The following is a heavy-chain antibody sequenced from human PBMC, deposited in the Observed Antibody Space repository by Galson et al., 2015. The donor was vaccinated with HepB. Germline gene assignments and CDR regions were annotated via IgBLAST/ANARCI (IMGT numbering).Heavy chain of an antibody. J-gene: IGHJ4*02. D-gene: IGHD5-18*01. Sequence: SLRLSCAASGFTFSSYSMNWVRQAPGKGLEWVSSISSSSSYIYYADSVKGRFTISRDNAKNSLYLQMNSLRAEDTAVYYCARGARGYSYGYGPRGVYWGQGTLVTVSS. CDR2: ISSSSSYI. V-gene: IGHV3-21*01. CDR1: GFTFSSYS. CDR3: ARGARGYSYGYGPRGVY.